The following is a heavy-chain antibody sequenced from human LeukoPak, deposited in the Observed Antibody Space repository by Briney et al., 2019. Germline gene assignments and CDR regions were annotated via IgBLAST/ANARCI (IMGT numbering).Heavy chain of an antibody. D-gene: IGHD2-2*01. CDR2: FDPEDGET. Sequence: GASVTVSFKVSGYTLTELSMHWVRQAPGKGLEWMGGFDPEDGETIYAQKFQGRVTMTEDTSTDTAYMELSSLRSEDTAVYYCATDLTCSSTSCYGYWGQGTLVTVSS. V-gene: IGHV1-24*01. CDR3: ATDLTCSSTSCYGY. CDR1: GYTLTELS. J-gene: IGHJ4*02.